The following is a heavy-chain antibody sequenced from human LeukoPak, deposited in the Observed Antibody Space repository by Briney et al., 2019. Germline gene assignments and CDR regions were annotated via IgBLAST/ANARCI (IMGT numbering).Heavy chain of an antibody. Sequence: GESLKISCKGAGYIFTNYWIAWVRQMPGKGLEWMGVIYPGDSDTRYSPSFQGQVSISADKSISTAYLQRSSLKASDTAMYYCVRRSTQWLVYWGQGTLVTVSS. V-gene: IGHV5-51*01. CDR2: IYPGDSDT. CDR3: VRRSTQWLVY. D-gene: IGHD6-19*01. J-gene: IGHJ4*02. CDR1: GYIFTNYW.